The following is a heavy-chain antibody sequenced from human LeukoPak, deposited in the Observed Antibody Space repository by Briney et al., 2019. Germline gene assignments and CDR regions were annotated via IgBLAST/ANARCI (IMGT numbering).Heavy chain of an antibody. CDR2: FDPEDGET. V-gene: IGHV1-24*01. J-gene: IGHJ4*02. CDR1: GYTLTELS. D-gene: IGHD6-19*01. Sequence: ASVKVSCKVSGYTLTELSMHWVRQAPGKGLEWMGGFDPEDGETIHAQKFQGRVTMTEDTSTDTAYMELSSLRSEDTAVYYCATGEQWLGTSFDYWGQGTLVTVSS. CDR3: ATGEQWLGTSFDY.